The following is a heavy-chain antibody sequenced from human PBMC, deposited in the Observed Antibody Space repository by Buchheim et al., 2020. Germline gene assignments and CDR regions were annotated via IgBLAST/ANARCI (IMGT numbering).Heavy chain of an antibody. V-gene: IGHV3-33*08. CDR3: AREAYGDYY. J-gene: IGHJ4*02. Sequence: QAQLVESGGGVVQPGRSLRLSCVASGFDFNTYDVHWVRQAPGKGLEWVAVIWYDGSNKYYADSVKGRFTISRDNSKNTLYLQMNSLRAEDTAVYYCAREAYGDYYWGQGTL. D-gene: IGHD4-17*01. CDR2: IWYDGSNK. CDR1: GFDFNTYD.